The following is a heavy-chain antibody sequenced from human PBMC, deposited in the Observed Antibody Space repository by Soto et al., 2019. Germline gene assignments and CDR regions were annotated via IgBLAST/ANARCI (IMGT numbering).Heavy chain of an antibody. J-gene: IGHJ4*02. Sequence: GESLKISCKGSGYSFSTSWIGWVRQMPGKGLEWMGIIYPSDSDTRYSPSFQGQVTISADKSIITAYLQWSSLKASDTAMYYCARSGYSGYEFDYWGQGTLVTVSS. D-gene: IGHD5-12*01. CDR2: IYPSDSDT. CDR3: ARSGYSGYEFDY. V-gene: IGHV5-51*01. CDR1: GYSFSTSW.